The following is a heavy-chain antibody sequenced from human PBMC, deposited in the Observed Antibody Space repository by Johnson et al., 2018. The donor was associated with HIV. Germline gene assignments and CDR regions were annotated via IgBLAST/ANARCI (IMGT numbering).Heavy chain of an antibody. CDR1: GFTFDDYA. D-gene: IGHD6-6*01. V-gene: IGHV3-9*01. CDR2: ISWNSGSI. J-gene: IGHJ3*02. Sequence: VQLVESGGGVVQPGRSLRLSCAASGFTFDDYAMHWVRQAPGKGLEWVSGISWNSGSIGYADSVKGRFTISRDNAKNSLYLQMNSLRAEDTALYYCAKVTPYSSSSSAFDIWGQGTMVTVSS. CDR3: AKVTPYSSSSSAFDI.